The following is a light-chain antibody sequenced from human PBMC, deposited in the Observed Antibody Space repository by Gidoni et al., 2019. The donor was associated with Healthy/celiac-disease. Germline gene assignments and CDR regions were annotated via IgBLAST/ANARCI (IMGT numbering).Light chain of an antibody. CDR2: DVS. CDR1: ISDVGGYNY. CDR3: SSYTSSILYV. V-gene: IGLV2-14*03. J-gene: IGLJ1*01. Sequence: QSALTQPASVSGSPGQAITISCTGTISDVGGYNYVSWYQQHPGKAPKLMIYDVSNRPSGVYNRFSGSKSGNTASLTISGLQAEDEADYYCSSYTSSILYVFGTGTKVTVL.